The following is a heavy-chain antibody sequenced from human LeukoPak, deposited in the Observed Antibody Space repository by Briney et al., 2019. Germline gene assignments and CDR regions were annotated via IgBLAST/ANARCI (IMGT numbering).Heavy chain of an antibody. J-gene: IGHJ4*02. V-gene: IGHV2-70*11. D-gene: IGHD1-26*01. CDR2: IDWHDDK. CDR3: ARISMSGGSSDY. Sequence: RESGPALVKPTQTLTLTCTFSGFSLSTNGMCVTWIRQPPGKALEWLARIDWHDDKYYSTSLRTRPTVSKDTSKNQVVLTMTNMDPVDTAMYYCARISMSGGSSDYWGQGTVVTVSS. CDR1: GFSLSTNGMC.